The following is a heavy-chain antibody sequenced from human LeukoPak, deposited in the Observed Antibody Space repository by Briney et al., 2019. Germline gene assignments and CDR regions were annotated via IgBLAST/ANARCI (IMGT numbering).Heavy chain of an antibody. CDR2: MNPNSGNT. D-gene: IGHD3-9*01. Sequence: ASVKVSCKASGYTFTSYDINWVRQATGQGLEWMGWMNPNSGNTGYAQKFQGRVTMTRNTSISTAYMELSSLRSEDTAVYYCARLFDWLLDCYGMDVWGQGTTVTVSS. J-gene: IGHJ6*02. CDR3: ARLFDWLLDCYGMDV. V-gene: IGHV1-8*01. CDR1: GYTFTSYD.